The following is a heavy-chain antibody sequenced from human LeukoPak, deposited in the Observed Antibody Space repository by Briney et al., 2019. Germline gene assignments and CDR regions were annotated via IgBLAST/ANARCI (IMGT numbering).Heavy chain of an antibody. Sequence: SETLSLTCAVYGGSFSGYYWSWIRQPPGKGLEWVGEINHSGSTNYNPSLKSRVTISVDTSKNQFSLKLSSVTAADTAVYYCARDRVGGWSHDAFDIWGQGTMVTVSS. J-gene: IGHJ3*02. D-gene: IGHD6-19*01. CDR3: ARDRVGGWSHDAFDI. V-gene: IGHV4-34*01. CDR1: GGSFSGYY. CDR2: INHSGST.